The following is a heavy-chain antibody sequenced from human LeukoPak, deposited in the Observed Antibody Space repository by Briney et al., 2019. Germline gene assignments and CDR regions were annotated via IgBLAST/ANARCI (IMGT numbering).Heavy chain of an antibody. CDR3: ARCWGSGSYLFDAFDI. J-gene: IGHJ3*02. CDR2: ISTSSIYI. Sequence: GGSLRLSCAASGFTFSNYNMNWVRQAPGKGLEWVSSISTSSIYIYCADSVKGRFTISRDNARNSLYLQMNSLRAEDTAVYYCARCWGSGSYLFDAFDIWGQGTMVTVSS. CDR1: GFTFSNYN. D-gene: IGHD1-26*01. V-gene: IGHV3-21*01.